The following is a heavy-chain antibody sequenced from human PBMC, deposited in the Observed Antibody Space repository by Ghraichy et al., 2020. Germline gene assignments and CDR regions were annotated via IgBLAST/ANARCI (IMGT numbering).Heavy chain of an antibody. CDR3: AREPYGSSAYGAVDV. CDR1: GFTFSRYW. CDR2: INQDGSGK. J-gene: IGHJ3*01. Sequence: GGSLRLSCAASGFTFSRYWMSWVRQAPGKGLEWLANINQDGSGKETVVSVRGRLTLSRDKAKNSLNLQMNSLRAEDTAVYYCAREPYGSSAYGAVDVWGQGTVATVPS. D-gene: IGHD3-22*01. V-gene: IGHV3-7*01.